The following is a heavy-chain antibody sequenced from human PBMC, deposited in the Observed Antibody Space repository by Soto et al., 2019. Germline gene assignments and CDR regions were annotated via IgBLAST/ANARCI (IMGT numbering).Heavy chain of an antibody. Sequence: EVQLLESGGGLVQPGGSLRLSCAASGFTFSSYAMSWVRQAPGKGLEWVPAISGSGGSTYYADSVKGRFTISRDNSKNALYLQMNSLRAEDTAVSYCAKEDERYSYGSFDYWGQGTLVTVSS. CDR3: AKEDERYSYGSFDY. CDR2: ISGSGGST. J-gene: IGHJ4*02. D-gene: IGHD5-18*01. CDR1: GFTFSSYA. V-gene: IGHV3-23*01.